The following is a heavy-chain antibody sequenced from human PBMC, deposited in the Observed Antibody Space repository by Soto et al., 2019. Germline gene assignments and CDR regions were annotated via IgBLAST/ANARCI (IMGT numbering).Heavy chain of an antibody. D-gene: IGHD6-13*01. J-gene: IGHJ5*02. CDR1: GGSISSSSYY. Sequence: SETQSLTCTVSGGSISSSSYYWGWIRQPPGKGLEWIGSIYYSGSTYYNPSLKSRVTISVDTSKNQFSLKLSSVTAADTAVYYCARGWSTDLYSSSWYLDWFDPCGQGALVTVSS. CDR2: IYYSGST. V-gene: IGHV4-39*01. CDR3: ARGWSTDLYSSSWYLDWFDP.